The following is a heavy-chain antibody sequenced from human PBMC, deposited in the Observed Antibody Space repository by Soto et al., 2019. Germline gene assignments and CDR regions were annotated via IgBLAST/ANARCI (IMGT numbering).Heavy chain of an antibody. CDR1: GYTFTSYD. CDR3: ARPRSVRYCISTSCSGDDMDV. Sequence: QVQLMQSGAEVKKPGASVKVSCKASGYTFTSYDINWVRQATGQGLEWMGWMNPNSGNTGYAQKFQGRVTMTRNTSISTAYMELSSLRSEDTAVYYCARPRSVRYCISTSCSGDDMDVWGQGTTVTVSS. J-gene: IGHJ6*02. D-gene: IGHD2-2*01. V-gene: IGHV1-8*01. CDR2: MNPNSGNT.